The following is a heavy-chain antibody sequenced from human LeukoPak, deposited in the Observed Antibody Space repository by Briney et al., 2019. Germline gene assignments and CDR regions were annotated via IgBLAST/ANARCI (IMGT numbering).Heavy chain of an antibody. Sequence: PGGSLRLSCAAPGFTFSSYSMNWVRQAPGKGLEWVSYISSSSSTIYYADSVKGRFTISRDNAKNSLYLQMNSLRDEDTAVYYCARDQGTYYYYGMDVWGQGTTVTVSS. CDR3: ARDQGTYYYYGMDV. J-gene: IGHJ6*02. CDR2: ISSSSSTI. V-gene: IGHV3-48*02. D-gene: IGHD1-1*01. CDR1: GFTFSSYS.